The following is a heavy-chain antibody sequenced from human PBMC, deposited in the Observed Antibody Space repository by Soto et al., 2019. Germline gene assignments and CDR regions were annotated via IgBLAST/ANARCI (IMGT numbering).Heavy chain of an antibody. J-gene: IGHJ3*02. V-gene: IGHV1-69*12. D-gene: IGHD2-21*02. CDR2: IIPIFGTA. CDR1: GGTFSSYA. Sequence: QVQLVQSGAEVKKPGSSVKVSCKASGGTFSSYAISWVRQAPGQGLEWMGGIIPIFGTANYAQKFQGRVTITADESTSTAYMELSSLRSEDTAVYYCARGGPCGGDCYYGAFDIWGQGTMVTVSS. CDR3: ARGGPCGGDCYYGAFDI.